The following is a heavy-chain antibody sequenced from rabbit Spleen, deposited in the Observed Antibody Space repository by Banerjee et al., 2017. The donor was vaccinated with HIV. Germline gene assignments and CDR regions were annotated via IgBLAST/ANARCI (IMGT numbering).Heavy chain of an antibody. D-gene: IGHD2-1*01. CDR3: ARGSATMTMVITGYYLNL. V-gene: IGHV1S40*01. Sequence: QSLEESGGDLVKPGASLTLTCKASGFSLSNNYYMCWVRQAPGKGLEWIACIYTGTIGSTVYASWAKGRFTISKTSSTTVTLQMTSLTAADTATYFCARGSATMTMVITGYYLNLWGQGTLVTVS. CDR1: GFSLSNNYY. CDR2: IYTGTIGST. J-gene: IGHJ4*01.